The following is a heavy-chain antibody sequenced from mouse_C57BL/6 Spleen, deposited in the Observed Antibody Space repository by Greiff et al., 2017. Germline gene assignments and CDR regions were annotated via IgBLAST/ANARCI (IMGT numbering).Heavy chain of an antibody. Sequence: EVQLQQSGPELVKPGASVKISCKASGYTFTDYYMNWVKQSHGKSLEWIGDINPNNGGTSYNQKFKGKATLTVDKSSSTAYMELRSLTSEDSAVYYCATGDYDGYYELDYWGQGTTLTVSS. CDR3: ATGDYDGYYELDY. J-gene: IGHJ2*01. CDR1: GYTFTDYY. V-gene: IGHV1-26*01. D-gene: IGHD2-3*01. CDR2: INPNNGGT.